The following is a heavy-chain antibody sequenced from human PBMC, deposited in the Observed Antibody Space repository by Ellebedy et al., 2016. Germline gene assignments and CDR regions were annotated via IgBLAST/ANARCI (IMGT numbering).Heavy chain of an antibody. D-gene: IGHD2-15*01. J-gene: IGHJ4*02. Sequence: GESLKISCAVLGFTFSSYPVHWVRQAPGKGLAWVAFLATDGTSKYYAESVKGRFTISRDNSKTTLYLQMDSLRPDDSAVYYCATGYCNSGICFSYYFDHWGQGTLVTVSS. CDR3: ATGYCNSGICFSYYFDH. CDR1: GFTFSSYP. CDR2: LATDGTSK. V-gene: IGHV3-30-3*01.